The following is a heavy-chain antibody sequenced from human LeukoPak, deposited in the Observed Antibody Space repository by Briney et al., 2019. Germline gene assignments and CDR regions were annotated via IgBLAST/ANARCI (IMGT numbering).Heavy chain of an antibody. D-gene: IGHD6-19*01. V-gene: IGHV5-51*01. CDR2: ISPSDSDT. CDR1: ADNSINYW. CDR3: ARLAYRGSWYETFEY. J-gene: IGHJ4*02. Sequence: RECLLISCWVAADNSINYWIGCLRQLPPEGVEEMGFISPSDSDTSYTHSFQGQVTISADNSITTVYLHWSSLKAADTAMYYCARLAYRGSWYETFEYGGQGTLVSVSS.